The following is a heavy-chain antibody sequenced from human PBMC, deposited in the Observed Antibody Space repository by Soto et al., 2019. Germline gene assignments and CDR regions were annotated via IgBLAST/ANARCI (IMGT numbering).Heavy chain of an antibody. CDR1: GGSFSGYY. J-gene: IGHJ4*02. Sequence: SETLSLTCAVYGGSFSGYYWSWIRQPPGKGLQWIGEINHSGSTDYNPSLKSRVTISVDTSKNQFSLKLSSVTAADTAVYYCARGGQWLLDYWGQGTLVTVSS. CDR3: ARGGQWLLDY. D-gene: IGHD5-12*01. V-gene: IGHV4-34*01. CDR2: INHSGST.